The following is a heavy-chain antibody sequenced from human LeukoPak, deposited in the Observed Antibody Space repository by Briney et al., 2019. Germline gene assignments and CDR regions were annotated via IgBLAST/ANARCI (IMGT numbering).Heavy chain of an antibody. CDR3: AKGITYDSSGPFDY. CDR1: GFAFSSFG. V-gene: IGHV3-33*06. D-gene: IGHD3-22*01. Sequence: GGSMRLSCAASGFAFSSFGMHCVRQAPGKGLEGVAVMWYDGSNKYYADSVKGRFSISRDNSKNTLYLQMNSLRAEDTAVYYCAKGITYDSSGPFDYWGQGTLVTVSS. J-gene: IGHJ4*02. CDR2: MWYDGSNK.